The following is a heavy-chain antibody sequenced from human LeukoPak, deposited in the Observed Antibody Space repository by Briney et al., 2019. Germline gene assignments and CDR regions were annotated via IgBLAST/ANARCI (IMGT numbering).Heavy chain of an antibody. V-gene: IGHV4-34*01. CDR3: ASRRRDAYNYFDY. J-gene: IGHJ4*02. CDR1: GGSLGNYS. CDR2: IKQSGGT. D-gene: IGHD5-24*01. Sequence: SETLSLTCAVYGGSLGNYSWSWIRQPPGKGLEWIGEIKQSGGTNYNLSLKSRVTISVDTSKNQFSLKLNSVTAADTAVYYCASRRRDAYNYFDYWGQGTLVTVSS.